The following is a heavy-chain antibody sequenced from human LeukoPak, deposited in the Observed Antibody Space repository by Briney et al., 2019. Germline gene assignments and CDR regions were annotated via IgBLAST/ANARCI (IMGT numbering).Heavy chain of an antibody. D-gene: IGHD4-17*01. CDR1: GFTFSSYS. J-gene: IGHJ4*02. V-gene: IGHV3-48*01. Sequence: PGGSLRLSCAASGFTFSSYSMNWVRQAPGKGLEWVSYISSSSTIYYADSVKGRFTISRDNAKNSLYLQMNSLRAEDTAVYYCARHYDYGDSTGNFDYWGQGTLVTVSS. CDR2: ISSSSTI. CDR3: ARHYDYGDSTGNFDY.